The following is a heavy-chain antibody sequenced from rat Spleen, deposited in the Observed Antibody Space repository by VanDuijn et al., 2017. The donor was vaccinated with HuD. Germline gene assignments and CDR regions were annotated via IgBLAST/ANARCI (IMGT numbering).Heavy chain of an antibody. J-gene: IGHJ1*01. CDR1: GFTYSNYV. CDR2: ISTGGGNT. V-gene: IGHV5-25*01. D-gene: IGHD1-1*01. CDR3: ARITTVDWYFDF. Sequence: EVKLVESGGGLVQPGRSLKLSCAASGFTYSNYVMAWVCQAPTKGLEWVASISTGGGNTYYRDSVKGRFTVSRDNAKSTLYLQMDSLRSEDTATYYCARITTVDWYFDFWGPGTMVTVSS.